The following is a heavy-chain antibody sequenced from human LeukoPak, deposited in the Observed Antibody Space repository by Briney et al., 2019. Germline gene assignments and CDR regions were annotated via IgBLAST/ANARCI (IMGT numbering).Heavy chain of an antibody. V-gene: IGHV3-23*01. CDR3: LRDLNWSLDQ. CDR2: ISGSGANT. Sequence: PGGSLRLSCVGSGFTFSSYAMSWVRQAPGKGLEWVSTISGSGANTYYADSVKGRFTISRDNAKNTLYLQMNSLRAEDTAVYYCLRDLNWSLDQWGQGTLVTVSS. J-gene: IGHJ4*02. D-gene: IGHD1-20*01. CDR1: GFTFSSYA.